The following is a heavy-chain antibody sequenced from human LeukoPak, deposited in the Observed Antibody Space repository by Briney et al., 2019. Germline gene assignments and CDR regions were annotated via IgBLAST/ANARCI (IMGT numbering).Heavy chain of an antibody. CDR1: GFTFSSYA. CDR2: LSGSGGST. V-gene: IGHV3-23*01. D-gene: IGHD6-19*01. Sequence: PGGSLRLSCAASGFTFSSYAMSWVRQAPGKGLEWVSALSGSGGSTYYADSVRGRFTISRDNSKNTLYMQMNSLRAEDTAVYYCAKGSIVAVAGTIDYWGQGTLVTVSS. CDR3: AKGSIVAVAGTIDY. J-gene: IGHJ4*02.